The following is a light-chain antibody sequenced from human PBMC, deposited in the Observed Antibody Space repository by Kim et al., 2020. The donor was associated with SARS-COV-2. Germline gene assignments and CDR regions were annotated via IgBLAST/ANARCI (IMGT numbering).Light chain of an antibody. J-gene: IGKJ3*01. Sequence: DIQMTQSPPSLSASVGDRVSITCQASQDISNYLNWYQQKPGKAPKLLIYDASNLETGVPSRFSGSGSGTDFTFTISSLQPEDIATYYCQQYDNLPFNFGPGTKVDIK. CDR1: QDISNY. CDR3: QQYDNLPFN. V-gene: IGKV1-33*01. CDR2: DAS.